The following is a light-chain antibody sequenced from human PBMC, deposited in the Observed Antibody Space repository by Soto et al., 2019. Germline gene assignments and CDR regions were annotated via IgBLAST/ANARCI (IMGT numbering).Light chain of an antibody. CDR1: QSVSSN. CDR3: QQYNNLPWT. CDR2: GAS. J-gene: IGKJ1*01. Sequence: EIVMTQSPATLSVSPGERATLSCRASQSVSSNLAWYQQKPGQAPRLLIYGASTRATGIPARFSGSGSGTEFTLTISSLQSEDFGVYYWQQYNNLPWTFGQGTKVEIK. V-gene: IGKV3-15*01.